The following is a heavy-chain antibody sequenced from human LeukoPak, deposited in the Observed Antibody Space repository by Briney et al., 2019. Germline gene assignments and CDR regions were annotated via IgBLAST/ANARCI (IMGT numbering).Heavy chain of an antibody. J-gene: IGHJ1*01. CDR1: GYTLTGLS. CDR2: FDPEDAER. D-gene: IGHD3-9*01. CDR3: ATDKRQYNILTAYFKAEYFQY. Sequence: ASVKVSCKVSGYTLTGLSIHWMRQAPGKGLEWMGGFDPEDAERIYAQRLQGRVTMTEDPSTDTAYMELSSLRSEDTAVYYCATDKRQYNILTAYFKAEYFQYWGQGTLVTVSA. V-gene: IGHV1-24*01.